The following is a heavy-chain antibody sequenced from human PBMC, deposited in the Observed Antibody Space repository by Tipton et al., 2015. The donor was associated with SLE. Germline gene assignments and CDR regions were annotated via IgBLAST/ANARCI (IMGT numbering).Heavy chain of an antibody. D-gene: IGHD3-9*01. CDR2: INHSGST. V-gene: IGHV4-34*01. CDR1: GGSFSGYY. Sequence: TLSLTCAVYGGSFSGYYWSWIRQPPGKGLEWIGEINHSGSTNYNPSLKSRVTISVDTSKNQFSLKLSSVTAGDTAVYYCARGTGPDFYYMDVWGKGTTVTVS. J-gene: IGHJ6*03. CDR3: ARGTGPDFYYMDV.